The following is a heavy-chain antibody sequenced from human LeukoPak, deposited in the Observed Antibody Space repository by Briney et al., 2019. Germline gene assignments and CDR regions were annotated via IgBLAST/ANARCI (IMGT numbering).Heavy chain of an antibody. CDR1: IFTFSSYG. V-gene: IGHV3-23*01. CDR2: ISGSGGST. Sequence: TGGSLRLSCGASIFTFSSYGMLWVRQAPGKGLEWVSAISGSGGSTHYADSVKGRFTISRDNSKNTLYHQTDSLRAENTAVYYCANGYKRDYWGQGTLVTVSS. J-gene: IGHJ4*02. CDR3: ANGYKRDY. D-gene: IGHD1-1*01.